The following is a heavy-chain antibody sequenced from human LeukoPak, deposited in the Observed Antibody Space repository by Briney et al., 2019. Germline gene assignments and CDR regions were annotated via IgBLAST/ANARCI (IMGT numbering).Heavy chain of an antibody. V-gene: IGHV3-7*01. D-gene: IGHD3-10*01. CDR2: IKKDGSEK. Sequence: GGSLRLSCAASGFTFSTYWMSWVRRAPGKGLEWVANIKKDGSEKYYVDSVKGRFTISRDNAKNSLYLQMNSLRAEDTAVYYCARLLVYNSGGEAFDYWGPGTLVTVSS. CDR3: ARLLVYNSGGEAFDY. J-gene: IGHJ4*02. CDR1: GFTFSTYW.